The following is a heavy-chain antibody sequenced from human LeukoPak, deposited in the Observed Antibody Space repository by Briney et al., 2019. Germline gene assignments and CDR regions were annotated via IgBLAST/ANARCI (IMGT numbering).Heavy chain of an antibody. J-gene: IGHJ4*02. D-gene: IGHD2-21*02. CDR2: ISGSGGST. CDR3: ARSCGGDCYYLDY. V-gene: IGHV3-23*01. CDR1: GFTFSSYA. Sequence: GGSLRLSCAASGFTFSSYAMSWVRQAPGKGLEWVSAISGSGGSTYYADSVKGRFTISRDNSKNTLYLQMNSLRAEDTAVYYCARSCGGDCYYLDYWGQGTLVTVSS.